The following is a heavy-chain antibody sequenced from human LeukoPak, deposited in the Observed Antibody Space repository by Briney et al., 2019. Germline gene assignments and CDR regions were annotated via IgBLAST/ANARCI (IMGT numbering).Heavy chain of an antibody. V-gene: IGHV4-59*08. D-gene: IGHD6-19*01. CDR3: ARLGQWLLTYDAFDI. CDR2: IYYSGST. J-gene: IGHJ3*02. CDR1: GGSISSYY. Sequence: SETLSLTCTVSGGSISSYYWSWIRQPPGKGLEWIGYIYYSGSTNYNPSLKSRVTISVDTSKNQFSLKLSSVTAADTAVYYCARLGQWLLTYDAFDIWGQGTMVTVSS.